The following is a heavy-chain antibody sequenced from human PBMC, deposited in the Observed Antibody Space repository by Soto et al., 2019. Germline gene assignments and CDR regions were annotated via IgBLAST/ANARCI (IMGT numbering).Heavy chain of an antibody. Sequence: PSDTVSLTCTFSGVSITSLYSYFICIRQPPGRGLEWVGYISYSGTTYFNPSIKSRVTISLDTSKNQFSLNLNSVTTADTAVYYCDRHFVAIRGGIELWGKGHLVNVS. D-gene: IGHD2-8*01. J-gene: IGHJ4*02. CDR2: ISYSGTT. CDR1: GVSITSLYSY. V-gene: IGHV4-30-4*01. CDR3: DRHFVAIRGGIEL.